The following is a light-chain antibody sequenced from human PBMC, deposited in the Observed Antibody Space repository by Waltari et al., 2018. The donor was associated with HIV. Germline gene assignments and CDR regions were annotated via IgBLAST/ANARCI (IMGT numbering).Light chain of an antibody. CDR3: QQYYSTPWT. J-gene: IGKJ1*01. CDR1: RSVLYNHQNY. V-gene: IGKV4-1*01. CDR2: WAS. Sequence: DIVMTQSPDSLAVSLGERATINSKSGRSVLYNHQNYLAWYHQKPGQPPKLLIYWASTRESGVPDRFSGSGSGTDFTLTISGLQAEDVSVYYCQQYYSTPWTFGQGTKVEIK.